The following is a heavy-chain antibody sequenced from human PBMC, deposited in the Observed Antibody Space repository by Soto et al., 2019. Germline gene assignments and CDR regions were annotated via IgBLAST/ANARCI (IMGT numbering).Heavy chain of an antibody. CDR2: INHSGST. D-gene: IGHD6-13*01. Sequence: QVQLQQWGAGLLKPSETLSLTCAVYGGSFSGYYWSWIRQPPGKGLEWIGEINHSGSTNYNPSLKSRVTISVDTSKSQFSLKLSSVTAADTAVYYCARGRSSSPQNLDYWGQGTLVTVSS. J-gene: IGHJ4*02. V-gene: IGHV4-34*01. CDR3: ARGRSSSPQNLDY. CDR1: GGSFSGYY.